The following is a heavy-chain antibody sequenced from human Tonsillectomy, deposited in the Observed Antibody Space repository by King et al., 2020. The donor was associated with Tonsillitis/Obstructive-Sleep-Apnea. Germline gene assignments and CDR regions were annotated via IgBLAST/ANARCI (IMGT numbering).Heavy chain of an antibody. CDR1: VGSFSGYY. D-gene: IGHD2-15*01. CDR3: ARGQNVVVVAATSYYFDY. CDR2: INHSGST. Sequence: VQLQQWGAGLLKPSETLSLTCAVYVGSFSGYYWSWIRQPPGKGLEWIGEINHSGSTNYNPSLKSRVTISVDTSKNQFSLKLSSVTAADTAVYYCARGQNVVVVAATSYYFDYWGQGTLVTVSS. V-gene: IGHV4-34*01. J-gene: IGHJ4*02.